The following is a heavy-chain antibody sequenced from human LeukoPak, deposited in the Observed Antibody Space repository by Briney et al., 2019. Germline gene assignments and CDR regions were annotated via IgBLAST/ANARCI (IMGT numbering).Heavy chain of an antibody. CDR2: IKQDGSEK. V-gene: IGHV3-7*01. CDR1: GFTFSSYW. J-gene: IGHJ4*02. CDR3: ARDRRSQWELPGGVDY. Sequence: GGSLRLSCAASGFTFSSYWMSWVRPAPGKGLEWVANIKQDGSEKYYVDSVKGRFTISRDNAKNSLYLQMNSLRAEDTAVYYCARDRRSQWELPGGVDYWGQGTLVTVSS. D-gene: IGHD1-26*01.